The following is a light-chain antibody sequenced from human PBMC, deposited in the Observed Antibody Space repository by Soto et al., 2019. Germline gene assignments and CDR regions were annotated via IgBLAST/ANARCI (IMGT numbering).Light chain of an antibody. J-gene: IGKJ1*01. V-gene: IGKV1-17*01. Sequence: IQMTQSPSSLSASVGDRLSITCRASQVITNDLGWYQQKPGKAPKRLIYAASTLQSGVPSRFSGSGSWTEFTLTISSLQPGDVATYYCLQLNTYPWTFGQGTKVEIK. CDR1: QVITND. CDR3: LQLNTYPWT. CDR2: AAS.